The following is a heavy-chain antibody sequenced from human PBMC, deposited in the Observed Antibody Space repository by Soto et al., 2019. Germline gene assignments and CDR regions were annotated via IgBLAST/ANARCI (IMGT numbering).Heavy chain of an antibody. J-gene: IGHJ4*02. V-gene: IGHV3-33*01. CDR2: IWNDGSKK. CDR1: GFTFRTFG. CDR3: VTRKQNFFDY. Sequence: QVLLVETGGGVVQPGKSLRLSCAASGFTFRTFGMHWVRQAPGKGLEWVSVIWNDGSKKFYADSVKGRFTISRDNSNNTLYLTMDSPMPEDTAVYYCVTRKQNFFDYWGQGTLVTVSS.